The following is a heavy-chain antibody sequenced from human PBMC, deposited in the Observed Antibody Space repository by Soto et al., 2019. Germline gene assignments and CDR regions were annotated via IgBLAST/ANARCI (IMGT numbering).Heavy chain of an antibody. V-gene: IGHV1-8*01. CDR3: ARGRSGTYYDFWSGYAQAKNNWFDP. J-gene: IGHJ5*02. D-gene: IGHD3-3*01. Sequence: ASVKVSCKASGYTFTSYDINWVRQATGQGLEWMGWMNPNSGNTGYAQKFQGRVTMTRNTSISTAYMELSSLRSEDTAVYYCARGRSGTYYDFWSGYAQAKNNWFDPWGQGTLVTVSS. CDR1: GYTFTSYD. CDR2: MNPNSGNT.